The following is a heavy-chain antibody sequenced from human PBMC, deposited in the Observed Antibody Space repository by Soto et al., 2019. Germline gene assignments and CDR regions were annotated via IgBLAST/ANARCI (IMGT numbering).Heavy chain of an antibody. Sequence: QVQLVQSGSELKKPGASVKVSCKASGYTFTGYAMHWVRQAPGQRLEWMGWINAGNGNTNYSQKFQGRFTITRDTSASTAYMELSSLRSEDTAVYYCAKGEWSYCRGGSCYYFDYWGQGTVVTVSS. CDR1: GYTFTGYA. CDR3: AKGEWSYCRGGSCYYFDY. V-gene: IGHV1-3*01. D-gene: IGHD2-15*01. J-gene: IGHJ4*02. CDR2: INAGNGNT.